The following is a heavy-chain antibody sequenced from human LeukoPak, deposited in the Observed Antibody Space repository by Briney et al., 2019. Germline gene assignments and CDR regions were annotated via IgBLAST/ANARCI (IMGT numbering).Heavy chain of an antibody. CDR1: GFTFSSYG. V-gene: IGHV3-48*04. Sequence: GGSLRLSCAASGFTFSSYGMHWVRQAPGKGLEWVSYISSSSSPIYYADSVKGRFTVSRDNAKNSLYLQMNSLRVEDTAVYYCASRFCSGGSCYSDYWGQGTLVTVSS. J-gene: IGHJ4*02. D-gene: IGHD2-15*01. CDR2: ISSSSSPI. CDR3: ASRFCSGGSCYSDY.